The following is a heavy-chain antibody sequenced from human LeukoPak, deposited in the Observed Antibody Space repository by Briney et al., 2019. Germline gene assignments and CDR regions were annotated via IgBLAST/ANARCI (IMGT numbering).Heavy chain of an antibody. J-gene: IGHJ4*02. CDR3: ARAGNPYYYGSGSYHDY. D-gene: IGHD3-10*01. CDR2: ISSSSSYI. Sequence: PGGSLRLSCAASGFTFSSYSMNWVRQAPGKGLEWVSYISSSSSYIYYADSVKGRFTISRDNAKNSLYLQMNSLRAEDTAVYYCARAGNPYYYGSGSYHDYWGQGTLVTVSS. CDR1: GFTFSSYS. V-gene: IGHV3-21*01.